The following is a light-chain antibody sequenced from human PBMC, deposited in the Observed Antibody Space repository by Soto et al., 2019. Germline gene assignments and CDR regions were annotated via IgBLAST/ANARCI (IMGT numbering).Light chain of an antibody. J-gene: IGKJ4*01. CDR2: AAS. CDR1: QGISNY. CDR3: QKYTSVPS. V-gene: IGKV1-27*01. Sequence: DIQMTQSPSSLSASVGDRVTITCRASQGISNYLAWYQQKPGKIPKPLIFAASTLQSGVPSRFTGSGSGTDFTLTISSLQPEDVATYYCQKYTSVPSFGGGTKVEIK.